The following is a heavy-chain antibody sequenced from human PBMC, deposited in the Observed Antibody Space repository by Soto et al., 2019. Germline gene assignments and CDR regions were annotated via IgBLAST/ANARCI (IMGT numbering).Heavy chain of an antibody. CDR3: ARDLEFRDGNISHLDY. CDR1: GGTFSSHV. CDR2: IMPIIGTA. D-gene: IGHD3-10*01. Sequence: QVQLVQSGAEVKKPGSSVKVSCKASGGTFSSHVFNWVRQAPGQGLEWMGGIMPIIGTANYAQKFQGRVIITADESTSTAYMELGSLRSEDTAVYYCARDLEFRDGNISHLDYWGQGTLVTVSS. J-gene: IGHJ4*02. V-gene: IGHV1-69*01.